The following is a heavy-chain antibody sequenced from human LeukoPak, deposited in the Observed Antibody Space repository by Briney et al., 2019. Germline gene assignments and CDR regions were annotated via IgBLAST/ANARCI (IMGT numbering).Heavy chain of an antibody. J-gene: IGHJ4*02. D-gene: IGHD6-6*01. Sequence: PGGSLRLSCAASGFTVSSNYMSWVRQAPGKGLEWVSVIYSGGSTYYADSVKGRFTISRDNSKNTLYLQMNSLRAEDTAVYYCARGNPSIAALNFDYWGQGTLVTVSS. V-gene: IGHV3-66*02. CDR1: GFTVSSNY. CDR3: ARGNPSIAALNFDY. CDR2: IYSGGST.